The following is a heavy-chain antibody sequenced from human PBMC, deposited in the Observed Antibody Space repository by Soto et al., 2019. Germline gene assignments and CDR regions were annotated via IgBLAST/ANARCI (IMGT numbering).Heavy chain of an antibody. CDR3: AKGAARNDALDI. Sequence: GVSLRLSCAASGFTFSSYAMSWVRQAPGKGLEWVSASSGRGGSTYCADSVKGRFTISRDNSKNTLYLQMNSLRAQDTAVYYCAKGAARNDALDIWGQGTMVTVS. CDR2: SSGRGGST. CDR1: GFTFSSYA. J-gene: IGHJ3*02. D-gene: IGHD6-25*01. V-gene: IGHV3-23*01.